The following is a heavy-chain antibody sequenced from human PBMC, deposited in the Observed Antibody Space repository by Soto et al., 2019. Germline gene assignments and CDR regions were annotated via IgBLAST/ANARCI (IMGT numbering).Heavy chain of an antibody. CDR2: ISSSSSYI. CDR3: ARNALFWRGLRDKYYYYGMAV. D-gene: IGHD3-3*01. CDR1: GFTFSSYS. Sequence: GGSLRLSCAASGFTFSSYSMNWVRQAPGKGLEWVSSISSSSSYIYYADSVKGRFTISRDNAKNSLYLQMNSLRAEDTAVYYCARNALFWRGLRDKYYYYGMAVWGQGTTVTVSS. J-gene: IGHJ6*02. V-gene: IGHV3-21*01.